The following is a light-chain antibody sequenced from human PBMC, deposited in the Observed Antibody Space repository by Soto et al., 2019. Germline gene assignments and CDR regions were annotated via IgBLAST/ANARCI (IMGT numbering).Light chain of an antibody. CDR2: AAS. J-gene: IGKJ4*01. V-gene: IGKV1-6*01. CDR1: QAIRSA. CDR3: LQDYNYPPT. Sequence: AIQLTQSPSSLSASVGDRVTITCRASQAIRSALGWYQQKPGKVPKLLIYAASTLQSGVPSRFSGSGSGTDCTLTISSLQPEDFATYYCLQDYNYPPTFGGGTKVDIK.